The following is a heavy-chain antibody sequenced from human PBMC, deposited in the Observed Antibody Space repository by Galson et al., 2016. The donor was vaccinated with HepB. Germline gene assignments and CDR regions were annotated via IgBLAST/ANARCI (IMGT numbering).Heavy chain of an antibody. CDR3: AASEYGSGSFHY. Sequence: SLRLSCAASGLIFSNYYISWIRPAPGKGLEWVNYISPSVTTKFYNDSVKGRSTISSDNANHSIYLQMNSLRVEDTAMYYCAASEYGSGSFHYWGQGILVSVSA. V-gene: IGHV3-11*01. J-gene: IGHJ4*02. CDR2: ISPSVTTK. D-gene: IGHD3-10*01. CDR1: GLIFSNYY.